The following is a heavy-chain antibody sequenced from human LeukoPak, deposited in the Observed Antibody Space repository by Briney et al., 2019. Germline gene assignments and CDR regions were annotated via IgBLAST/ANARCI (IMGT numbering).Heavy chain of an antibody. Sequence: GGSLRLSCAASGFTFSSYDMHWVRQATGKGLEWVSGIGTAGDIYYSGSVKGRFTISRENAKSSSYLQMKSLRAGDTAVYYCARDRGRYYMDVWGKGTTVTISS. CDR2: IGTAGDI. CDR3: ARDRGRYYMDV. CDR1: GFTFSSYD. J-gene: IGHJ6*03. V-gene: IGHV3-13*01. D-gene: IGHD6-25*01.